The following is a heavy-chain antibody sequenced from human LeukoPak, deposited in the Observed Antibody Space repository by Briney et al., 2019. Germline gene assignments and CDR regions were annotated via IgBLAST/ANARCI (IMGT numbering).Heavy chain of an antibody. CDR3: AREVYCSSTSCYTGYFQH. Sequence: GGSLRLSCAASGFTFSSYWMSWVRQAPGKGLEWVANIKQDGSEKYYVDSVKGRFTISRDNAKNSLYLQMNSLRAEDTAVYYCAREVYCSSTSCYTGYFQHWGQGTLVTVSS. CDR2: IKQDGSEK. J-gene: IGHJ1*01. D-gene: IGHD2-2*02. V-gene: IGHV3-7*01. CDR1: GFTFSSYW.